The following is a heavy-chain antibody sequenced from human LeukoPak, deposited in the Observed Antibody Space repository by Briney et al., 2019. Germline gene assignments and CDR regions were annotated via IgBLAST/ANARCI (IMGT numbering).Heavy chain of an antibody. V-gene: IGHV1-2*02. CDR3: ARDIMATMSYDS. J-gene: IGHJ4*02. CDR2: LNPNSGGT. CDR1: GGTFSSYA. D-gene: IGHD5-12*01. Sequence: GASVKVSCKASGGTFSSYAISWVRQAPGQGLEWMGWLNPNSGGTNYAQKFQGRVTMTRDTSSSTAYMEVSRLRSDDTAVYYCARDIMATMSYDSWGQGTLVTVSS.